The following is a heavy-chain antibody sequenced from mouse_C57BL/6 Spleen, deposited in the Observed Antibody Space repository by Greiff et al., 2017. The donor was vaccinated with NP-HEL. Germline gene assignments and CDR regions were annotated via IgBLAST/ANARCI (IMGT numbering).Heavy chain of an antibody. CDR1: GYSITSGYY. J-gene: IGHJ2*01. CDR3: ARFGYYGSSGGFDY. CDR2: ISYDGSN. V-gene: IGHV3-6*01. D-gene: IGHD1-1*01. Sequence: EVKVEESGPGLVKPSQSLSLTCSVTGYSITSGYYWNWIRQFPGNKLEWMGYISYDGSNNYNPSLKNRISITRDTSKNQFFLKLNSVTTEDTATYYCARFGYYGSSGGFDYWGQGTTLTVSS.